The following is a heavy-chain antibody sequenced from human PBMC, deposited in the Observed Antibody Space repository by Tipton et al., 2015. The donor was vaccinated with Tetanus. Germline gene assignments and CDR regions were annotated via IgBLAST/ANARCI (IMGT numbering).Heavy chain of an antibody. J-gene: IGHJ4*02. D-gene: IGHD2-8*01. CDR2: IYPGDSDT. CDR3: ARAHCSDGVCKFDF. V-gene: IGHV5-51*01. Sequence: QLVQSGGEVKEPGESLKISCKGSGYIFTNYWIGWVRQMPGKGLEWMGIIYPGDSDTRYSPSFQGQVTISVDKSINTAYLQWSSLKASDTSMFYCARAHCSDGVCKFDFWGQGALVTVAS. CDR1: GYIFTNYW.